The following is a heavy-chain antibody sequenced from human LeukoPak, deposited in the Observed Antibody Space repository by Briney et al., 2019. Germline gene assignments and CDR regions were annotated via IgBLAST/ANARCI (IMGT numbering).Heavy chain of an antibody. CDR1: DGSFSGYY. Sequence: PSETLSLTCAVYDGSFSGYYWSWIRQPPGKGLEWIGEINHSGSTNYNPSLKSRVTISVDTSKNQFSLNLTSVTAADTAVYYCARDLKGIAVADYYYMDVWGKGTTVTVSS. CDR2: INHSGST. CDR3: ARDLKGIAVADYYYMDV. D-gene: IGHD6-19*01. V-gene: IGHV4-34*01. J-gene: IGHJ6*03.